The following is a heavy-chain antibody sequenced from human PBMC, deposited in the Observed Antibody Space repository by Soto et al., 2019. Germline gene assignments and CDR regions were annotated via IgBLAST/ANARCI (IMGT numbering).Heavy chain of an antibody. CDR1: GYTFTSYG. V-gene: IGHV1-18*01. D-gene: IGHD5-12*01. J-gene: IGHJ3*02. CDR3: ARDRVDIVATIGVAFDI. CDR2: ISAYNGNT. Sequence: QVQLVQSGAEVKKPGASVKVSCKASGYTFTSYGISWVRQAPGQGLEWMGWISAYNGNTNYAQKLQGRVTMTTDTSTSTAYMELRCLRSDDTAVYYCARDRVDIVATIGVAFDIWGPGTMVTVSS.